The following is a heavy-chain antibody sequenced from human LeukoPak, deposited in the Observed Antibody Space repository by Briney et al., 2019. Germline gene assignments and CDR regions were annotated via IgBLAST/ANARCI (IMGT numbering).Heavy chain of an antibody. Sequence: GGSLRLSCAATGFTFSNFAMHWVRQAPGKGLEWVAVVSYDGSYKYYADSVKGRFTISRDDSKSIAYLQIHSLKSEDTAVYYCSRDGLDYYGSGSYRGFDYWGQGTLVAVSS. V-gene: IGHV3-30*04. D-gene: IGHD3-10*01. CDR1: GFTFSNFA. J-gene: IGHJ4*02. CDR2: VSYDGSYK. CDR3: SRDGLDYYGSGSYRGFDY.